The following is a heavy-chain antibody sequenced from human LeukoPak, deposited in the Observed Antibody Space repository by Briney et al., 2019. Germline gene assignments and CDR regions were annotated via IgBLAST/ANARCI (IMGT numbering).Heavy chain of an antibody. J-gene: IGHJ4*02. CDR2: ISSSGSTI. Sequence: GGSLRLSCAASGFTFSDYYMSWIRQAPGKGLEWVSYISSSGSTIYYADSVKGRFTISRDNAKNSLYLQMNSLRAEDTAVYYCARDPAYDFWSGYYNYWGQGTLVTVSS. CDR3: ARDPAYDFWSGYYNY. V-gene: IGHV3-11*04. D-gene: IGHD3-3*01. CDR1: GFTFSDYY.